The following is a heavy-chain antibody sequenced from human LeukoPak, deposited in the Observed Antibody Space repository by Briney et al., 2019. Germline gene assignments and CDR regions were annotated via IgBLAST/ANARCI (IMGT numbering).Heavy chain of an antibody. Sequence: GRSLRLSCAASGFTFSSYGMHWVRQAPGKGLEWVAVISYDGSNKYYAASVKGRFTISRDNSKSTLYLQMSSLRVEDTAVYYCAKESKAETTSDSSGSWGQGTLVTVSS. CDR3: AKESKAETTSDSSGS. V-gene: IGHV3-30*18. CDR1: GFTFSSYG. CDR2: ISYDGSNK. D-gene: IGHD3-22*01. J-gene: IGHJ4*02.